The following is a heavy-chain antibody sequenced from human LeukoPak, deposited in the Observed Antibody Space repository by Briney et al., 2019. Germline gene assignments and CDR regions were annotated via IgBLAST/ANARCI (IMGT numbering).Heavy chain of an antibody. D-gene: IGHD1-26*01. CDR2: TYYRSKWYN. J-gene: IGHJ4*02. CDR3: ARAVVSGLDY. Sequence: TSQTLSLTCAISGDSVSGNRATWNWLRQSPSRGLEWLGRTYYRSKWYNDYTVSVKSRITINPDTSKNQFSLQLNSVTPEDTAVYYCARAVVSGLDYWGQGTLVTVSS. CDR1: GDSVSGNRAT. V-gene: IGHV6-1*01.